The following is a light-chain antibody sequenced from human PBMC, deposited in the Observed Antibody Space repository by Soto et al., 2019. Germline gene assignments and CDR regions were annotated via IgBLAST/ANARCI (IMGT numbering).Light chain of an antibody. Sequence: QSVLTQPPSASGTPVQSVTISWSGSTSNIGSYIVNWYQHLPGTAHKLLIYRNNRRPSGGPDRFSGSKSGTSASLAISGLQSEDEANYYCVAWDDSLNGVVFGGGTTLTVL. J-gene: IGLJ2*01. CDR2: RNN. V-gene: IGLV1-44*01. CDR1: TSNIGSYI. CDR3: VAWDDSLNGVV.